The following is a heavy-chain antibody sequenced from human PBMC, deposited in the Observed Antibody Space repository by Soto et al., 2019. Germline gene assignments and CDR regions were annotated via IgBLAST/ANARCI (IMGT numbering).Heavy chain of an antibody. Sequence: TSETLSLTCTVSDGSISGYYWSWIRQPPGKGLEWIGYIYYSGSTNYNPSLKSRVTMSVDTSRSQLSLRLSSVTAADTAVYYCARGYCSSSSCYSRTYDNWGQGTLVTVSS. D-gene: IGHD2-2*01. CDR3: ARGYCSSSSCYSRTYDN. V-gene: IGHV4-59*01. CDR2: IYYSGST. CDR1: DGSISGYY. J-gene: IGHJ4*02.